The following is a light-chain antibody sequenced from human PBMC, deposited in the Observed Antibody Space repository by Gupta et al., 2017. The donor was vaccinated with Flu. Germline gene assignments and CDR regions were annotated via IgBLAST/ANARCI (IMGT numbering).Light chain of an antibody. J-gene: IGLJ3*02. CDR2: EVS. CDR3: SSYTSISTLV. Sequence: QSALTQPASVSGSPGQSITISCTGTSRDVGGYNYVSWYQQHPGKAPKLMIYEVSNRPSGVSNRFSGSKSGNTASLTISGLQAEDEHDYYCSSYTSISTLVFGGGTKLTVL. CDR1: SRDVGGYNY. V-gene: IGLV2-14*01.